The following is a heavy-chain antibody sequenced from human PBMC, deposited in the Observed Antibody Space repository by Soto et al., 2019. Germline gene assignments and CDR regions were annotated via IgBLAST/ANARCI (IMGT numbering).Heavy chain of an antibody. V-gene: IGHV4-34*01. CDR3: ARGQVTGTDY. Sequence: SETLSLTCAVYGGSFSGYYWSWIRQPPGKGLEWIGEINHSGSTNYNPSLKSRVTISVDTSKNQFSLKLSSVTAADTAVYYCARGQVTGTDYWGQGTLVTVSS. J-gene: IGHJ4*02. CDR1: GGSFSGYY. D-gene: IGHD1-20*01. CDR2: INHSGST.